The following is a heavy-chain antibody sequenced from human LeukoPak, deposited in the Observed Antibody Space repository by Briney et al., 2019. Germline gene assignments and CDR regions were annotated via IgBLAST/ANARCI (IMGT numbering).Heavy chain of an antibody. CDR1: GRSISSYY. CDR3: AAVPAAMENNWFDP. D-gene: IGHD2-2*01. V-gene: IGHV4-59*01. J-gene: IGHJ5*02. Sequence: SETLSLTCTVSGRSISSYYWSWIRQPPGKGLEWIGYIYYSGSTNYNPSLKSRVTISVDTSKNQFSLKLSSVTAADTAVYYCAAVPAAMENNWFDPWGQGPLVTVSS. CDR2: IYYSGST.